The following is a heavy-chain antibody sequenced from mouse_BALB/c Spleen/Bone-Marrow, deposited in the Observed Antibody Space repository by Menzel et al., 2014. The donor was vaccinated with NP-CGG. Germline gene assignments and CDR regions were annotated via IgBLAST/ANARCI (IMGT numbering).Heavy chain of an antibody. CDR1: GYTFTSYW. CDR2: IYPSDNYT. V-gene: IGHV1-69*02. J-gene: IGHJ2*01. D-gene: IGHD2-3*01. CDR3: TRTYEYFDY. Sequence: QLQQSGAELVRPGASVKLSCKTSGYTFTSYWINWVKQRPGRGLEWIGNIYPSDNYTNYNQKFKDKATLTVDISSTTAYMQLSSPTSEDSAVYYCTRTYEYFDYWGQGTTLTVSS.